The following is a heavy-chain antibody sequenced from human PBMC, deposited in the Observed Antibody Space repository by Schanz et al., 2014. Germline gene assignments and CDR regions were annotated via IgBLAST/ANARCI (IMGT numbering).Heavy chain of an antibody. V-gene: IGHV1-69*13. D-gene: IGHD3-16*01. CDR1: GVPLACSD. CDR3: AKSIYALVQRHDALQS. CDR2: IIPVFARA. J-gene: IGHJ3*01. Sequence: SSVKISCKASGVPLACSDIRWMLHAPGHGLLWLAGIIPVFARADYAQEFQGRVTITADESTTTDYMELSSLRSEDTDVYDCAKSIYALVQRHDALQSWGEGTIVDDSS.